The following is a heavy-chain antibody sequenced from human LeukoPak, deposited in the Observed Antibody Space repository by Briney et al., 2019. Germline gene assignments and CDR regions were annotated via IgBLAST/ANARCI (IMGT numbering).Heavy chain of an antibody. J-gene: IGHJ5*02. D-gene: IGHD1-1*01. Sequence: GGSLRLSCAASGFTFSSYWMYWVRHAPGKGLVWVSRINTVGSSTRYTDSVKGRFTISRDNANNTLYLQMNSLRAEDTAVYYCAREYLATTFDPWGQGALVTVSS. CDR3: AREYLATTFDP. CDR1: GFTFSSYW. V-gene: IGHV3-74*01. CDR2: INTVGSST.